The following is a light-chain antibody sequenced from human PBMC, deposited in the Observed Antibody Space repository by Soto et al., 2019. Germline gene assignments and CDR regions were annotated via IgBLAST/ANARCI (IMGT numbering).Light chain of an antibody. J-gene: IGLJ3*02. CDR1: TSNLGAGYD. Sequence: QPVLTQPPSVSGAPGQRVTLSCTGNTSNLGAGYDVHWYQQLPGAAPKLVIFGNRNRPSGVPERFSGSKSGTSASLAITGLQAEDEADYYCQAYDYTLTASVFDGGTKLTVL. CDR3: QAYDYTLTASV. V-gene: IGLV1-40*01. CDR2: GNR.